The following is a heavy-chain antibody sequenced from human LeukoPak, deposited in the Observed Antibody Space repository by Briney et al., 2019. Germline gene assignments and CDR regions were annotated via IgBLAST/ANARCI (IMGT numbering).Heavy chain of an antibody. CDR1: GGSISSGDYY. D-gene: IGHD3-22*01. J-gene: IGHJ4*02. Sequence: SETLSLTCTVSGGSISSGDYYWRWIRQPPGKGLEWIGYVYYSGSTYYNPSLKSRVTISVDTSKNQFSLKLSSVTAADTAVYYCAKTALDYYDSSGHGGFDYWGQGTLVTVSS. CDR3: AKTALDYYDSSGHGGFDY. CDR2: VYYSGST. V-gene: IGHV4-30-4*01.